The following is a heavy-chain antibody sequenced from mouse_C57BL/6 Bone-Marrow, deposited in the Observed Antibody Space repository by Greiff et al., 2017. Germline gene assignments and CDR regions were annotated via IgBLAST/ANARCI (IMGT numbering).Heavy chain of an antibody. D-gene: IGHD3-2*02. CDR3: ASSSAQATGAWFAY. J-gene: IGHJ3*01. CDR2: ISYDGSN. V-gene: IGHV3-6*01. Sequence: EVQLQESGPGLVKPSQSLSLTCSVTGYSITSGYYWNWIRQFPGNKLEWMGYISYDGSNNYNPSLKNRISITRDTSKNQFFLKLNSVTTEDTATYYCASSSAQATGAWFAYWGQGTLVTVSA. CDR1: GYSITSGYY.